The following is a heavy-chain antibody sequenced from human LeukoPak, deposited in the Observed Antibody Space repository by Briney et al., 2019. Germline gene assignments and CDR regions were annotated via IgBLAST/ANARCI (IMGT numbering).Heavy chain of an antibody. D-gene: IGHD5-24*01. Sequence: GGSLRLSCAASGFTFSDHWMHWVRLVAGKGLVWVASIGGDGNSRWYADSVKGRFTSSRDSAKNTLHLQMDSLRAEDTAMYYCVRGTIIYPGVDYWGQGTLVTVSS. J-gene: IGHJ4*02. CDR1: GFTFSDHW. CDR2: IGGDGNSR. CDR3: VRGTIIYPGVDY. V-gene: IGHV3-74*01.